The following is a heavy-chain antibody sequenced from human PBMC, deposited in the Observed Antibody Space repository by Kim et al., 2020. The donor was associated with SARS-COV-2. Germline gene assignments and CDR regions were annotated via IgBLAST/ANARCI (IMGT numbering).Heavy chain of an antibody. J-gene: IGHJ4*02. Sequence: GGSLRLSCAASGFTFSSYAMSWVRQAPGKGLEWVSVISGSGGRKYYADSVKGRFTISRDNSKNTLYLQMNSLRAEDTAVYYCAKGRRWLQPTKSGHFDYWGQRTLVTVSP. D-gene: IGHD5-12*01. CDR1: GFTFSSYA. CDR3: AKGRRWLQPTKSGHFDY. CDR2: ISGSGGRK. V-gene: IGHV3-23*01.